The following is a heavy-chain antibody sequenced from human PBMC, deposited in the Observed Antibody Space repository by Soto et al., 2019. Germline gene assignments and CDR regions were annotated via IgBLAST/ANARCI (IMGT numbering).Heavy chain of an antibody. D-gene: IGHD3-10*01. V-gene: IGHV1-18*01. Sequence: HMVQSGPEVKKPGASITVSCKTSGDTFTNFGLSWVRQAPGQGLEWMGWIATYNSNRNYAQKFQGRLTLTTDTSTSTAYMELKNLGYDDTAGYYCARVVRGVVNWFDPWGQVTLVTVSS. J-gene: IGHJ5*02. CDR3: ARVVRGVVNWFDP. CDR2: IATYNSNR. CDR1: GDTFTNFG.